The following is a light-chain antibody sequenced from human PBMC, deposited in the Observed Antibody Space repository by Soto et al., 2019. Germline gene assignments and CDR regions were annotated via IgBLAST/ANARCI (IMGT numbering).Light chain of an antibody. Sequence: EIVLTQSPGTLSLSPGERVTVPGRASQSIRSTYLAWYQQKPGQAPRLLIYGISTRATGIPDRFSGSGSGTDCTLTISRLEPEDFAVYYCQQHSSYPLTFGGGTKVEIK. V-gene: IGKV3-20*01. CDR1: QSIRSTY. J-gene: IGKJ4*01. CDR3: QQHSSYPLT. CDR2: GIS.